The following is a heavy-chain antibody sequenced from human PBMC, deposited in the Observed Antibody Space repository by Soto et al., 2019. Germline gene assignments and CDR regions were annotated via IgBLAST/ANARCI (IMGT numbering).Heavy chain of an antibody. CDR2: IYYSGST. V-gene: IGHV4-31*03. J-gene: IGHJ4*02. CDR3: ARDLLIGDYYDSSGYPPSV. D-gene: IGHD3-22*01. Sequence: SGTLSLTCTVSGGSISSGGYYWSWIRQHPGKGLEWIGYIYYSGSTYYNPSLKSRVTISVDTSKNQFSLKLSSVTAADTAVYYCARDLLIGDYYDSSGYPPSVWGQGTLVTVSS. CDR1: GGSISSGGYY.